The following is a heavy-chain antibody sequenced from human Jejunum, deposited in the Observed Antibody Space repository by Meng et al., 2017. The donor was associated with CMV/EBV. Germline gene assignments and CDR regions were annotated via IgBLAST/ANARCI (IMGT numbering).Heavy chain of an antibody. CDR1: VSSTF. V-gene: IGHV3-53*05. J-gene: IGHJ3*02. Sequence: VSSTFFSWVRQAPGKGLEWVSVIYSGGTTYYTESVNGRFTISRDGSKNMVYLQMNSLRPEDTAMYYCARDLGPKHDYNWRAFDIWGQGTRVTVSS. CDR2: IYSGGTT. CDR3: ARDLGPKHDYNWRAFDI. D-gene: IGHD5-24*01.